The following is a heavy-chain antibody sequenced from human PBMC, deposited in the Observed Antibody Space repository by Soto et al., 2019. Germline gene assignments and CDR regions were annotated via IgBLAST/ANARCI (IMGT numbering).Heavy chain of an antibody. J-gene: IGHJ6*02. CDR2: IYYGGTT. CDR3: ARDYDTSRGDWAYYGIDV. V-gene: IGHV3-66*01. CDR1: GLTVSTNY. Sequence: EVQLVESGGGLVQPGGSLRISCAASGLTVSTNYMSWVRQAPGKGLEWVSIIYYGGTTYYADSVKGRFTISRDDSKNTLYLQMQSLRADDTAVYYCARDYDTSRGDWAYYGIDVWGQGTTVTVSS. D-gene: IGHD3-9*01.